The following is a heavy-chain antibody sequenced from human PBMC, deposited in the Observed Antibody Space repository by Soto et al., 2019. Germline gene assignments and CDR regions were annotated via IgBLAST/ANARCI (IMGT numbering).Heavy chain of an antibody. CDR2: IYYSGST. Sequence: PSGTLSLTCTVSGGSISSSSYYWGWIRQPPGKGLEWIGSIYYSGSTYYNPSLKSRVTISVDTSKNQFSLKLSSVTAADTAVYYCARRVRDCSSTSCYWYYYYYMDVWGKGTTVTVSS. CDR3: ARRVRDCSSTSCYWYYYYYMDV. D-gene: IGHD2-2*01. J-gene: IGHJ6*03. V-gene: IGHV4-39*01. CDR1: GGSISSSSYY.